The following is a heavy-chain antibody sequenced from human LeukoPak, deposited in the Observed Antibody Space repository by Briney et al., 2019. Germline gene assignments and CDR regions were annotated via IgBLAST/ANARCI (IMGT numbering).Heavy chain of an antibody. J-gene: IGHJ4*02. CDR1: GGSISSSSYY. Sequence: PSETLSLTCTVSGGSISSSSYYWGWIRQPPGKGLEWIGSIYYSGNTYYNPSLKSRVTISVDTSKNQFSLKLNSVTAADTAVYYCARGIAARPDFDYWGQGTLVTVSS. CDR3: ARGIAARPDFDY. CDR2: IYYSGNT. D-gene: IGHD6-6*01. V-gene: IGHV4-39*07.